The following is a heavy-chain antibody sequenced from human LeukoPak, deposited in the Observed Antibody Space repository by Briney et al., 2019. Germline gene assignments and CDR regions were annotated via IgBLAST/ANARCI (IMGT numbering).Heavy chain of an antibody. CDR1: GYTFTSYY. J-gene: IGHJ4*02. CDR3: ARGPFVTVATHYFDY. D-gene: IGHD5-12*01. CDR2: INPSGSST. Sequence: GASVKVSCKASGYTFTSYYMHWVRQAPGQGLEWMGLINPSGSSTSYAQKFQGRLSLTRDMSTSTAYMELSSLRSEDTAVYYCARGPFVTVATHYFDYWGQGTLVTVSS. V-gene: IGHV1-46*01.